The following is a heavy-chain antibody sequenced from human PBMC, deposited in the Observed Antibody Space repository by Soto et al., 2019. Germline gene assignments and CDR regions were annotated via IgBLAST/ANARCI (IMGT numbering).Heavy chain of an antibody. Sequence: SETLSLTCAVYGGSFNDYYWSWIRQPPGKGLEWIGEINHSGSTNYNPSLKSRVTISVDMPKNQFSLKLNSMTAADTAVYYCARGRKQLVLAYYDYYGMDVWGQGPTVTVSS. CDR2: INHSGST. J-gene: IGHJ6*02. CDR3: ARGRKQLVLAYYDYYGMDV. CDR1: GGSFNDYY. V-gene: IGHV4-34*01. D-gene: IGHD6-13*01.